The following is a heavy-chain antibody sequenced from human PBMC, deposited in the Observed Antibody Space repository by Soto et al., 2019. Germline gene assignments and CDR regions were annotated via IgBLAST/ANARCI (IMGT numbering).Heavy chain of an antibody. J-gene: IGHJ5*01. Sequence: TLSLTCTVSGGSITSSSYYWGWIRQPPGKGLEWIGSIYYSGSTYYNPSLKSRVTISVDTSKNQFSLKLSSVTAADTAVYYCATQEVGGSYVYIFDSWGQGTLVTVSS. CDR1: GGSITSSSYY. D-gene: IGHD1-26*01. CDR2: IYYSGST. CDR3: ATQEVGGSYVYIFDS. V-gene: IGHV4-39*01.